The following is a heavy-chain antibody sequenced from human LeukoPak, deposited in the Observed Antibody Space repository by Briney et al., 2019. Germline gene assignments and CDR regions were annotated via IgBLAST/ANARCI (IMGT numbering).Heavy chain of an antibody. J-gene: IGHJ6*04. CDR2: ISSSSSYI. D-gene: IGHD3-10*02. CDR3: AELGITMIGGV. CDR1: GFTFSSYS. V-gene: IGHV3-21*01. Sequence: GGSLRLSCAASGFTFSSYSMNWVRQAPGKGLEWVSSISSSSSYIYYADSVKGRFTISRDNAKNSLYLQMNSLRAEDTAVYYCAELGITMIGGVWGKGTTVTVSS.